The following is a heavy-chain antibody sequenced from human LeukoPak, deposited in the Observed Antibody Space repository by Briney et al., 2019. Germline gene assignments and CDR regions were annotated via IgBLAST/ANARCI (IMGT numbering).Heavy chain of an antibody. J-gene: IGHJ3*02. CDR2: IYPGDSDT. V-gene: IGHV5-51*01. CDR3: ARRRFCSSTSCYAGAFDI. CDR1: GYSFPIYW. D-gene: IGHD2-2*01. Sequence: GESLKISCKGSGYSFPIYWIAWVRQMPGKGLEWMGIIYPGDSDTRYSPSFQGQVTFSADKSISTAYLQWSSLKASDTAMYYCARRRFCSSTSCYAGAFDIWGQRTMVTVSS.